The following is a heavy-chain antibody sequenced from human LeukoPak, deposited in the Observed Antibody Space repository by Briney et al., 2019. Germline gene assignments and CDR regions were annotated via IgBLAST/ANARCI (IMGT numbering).Heavy chain of an antibody. CDR3: VTPPD. Sequence: EGSLRLSCEASGITISDAWVSWVRQAPGKGLEWVGRIKSKSAGGTTDHAAPVKGRFTISRDDSKNTLYLQMNSQTIEDTAVYYCVTPPDWGQGTLVTVSS. CDR1: GITISDAW. D-gene: IGHD5-18*01. V-gene: IGHV3-15*01. J-gene: IGHJ4*02. CDR2: IKSKSAGGTT.